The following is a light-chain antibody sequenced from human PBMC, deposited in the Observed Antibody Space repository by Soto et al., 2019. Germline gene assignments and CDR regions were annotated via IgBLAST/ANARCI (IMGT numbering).Light chain of an antibody. CDR3: SSYTTSSTLV. CDR1: SSDVGGYNY. J-gene: IGLJ2*01. V-gene: IGLV2-14*01. CDR2: EVS. Sequence: QSVLTQPASVSGSPGQSITISCTGTSSDVGGYNYVSWYQQHPGTAPKLMVFEVSNRPSGVPDRFSGSKSGNTASLTISGLQAEDEADYYCSSYTTSSTLVFGGGTKLTVL.